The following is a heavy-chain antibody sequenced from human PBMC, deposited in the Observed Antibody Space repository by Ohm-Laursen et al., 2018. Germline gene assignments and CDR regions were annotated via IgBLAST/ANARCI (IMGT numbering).Heavy chain of an antibody. J-gene: IGHJ2*01. CDR2: MTSSGSVM. CDR1: GFTFSNYA. D-gene: IGHD3-22*01. CDR3: ARGDISGYWYFDL. V-gene: IGHV3-21*01. Sequence: SLRLSCSASGFTFSNYAMNWVRQAPGKGLEWVSSMTSSGSVMPYLDSVKGRFTISRDNAKNSLYLQMNSLRAEDTAVYYCARGDISGYWYFDLWGRGTLVTVSS.